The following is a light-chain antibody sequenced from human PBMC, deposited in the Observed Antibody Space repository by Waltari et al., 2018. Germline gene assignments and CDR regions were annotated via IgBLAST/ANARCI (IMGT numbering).Light chain of an antibody. CDR1: QSVGRT. V-gene: IGKV3-20*01. CDR3: QHYVRLPVT. J-gene: IGKJ1*01. CDR2: GAS. Sequence: EIVLTQSPGTLSLSPGERATLACWTSQSVGRTLAWYQQKPGQPPRLLIYGASIRATGIADRFSVSGSGTDFSLTISRLEPEGFAVYYCQHYVRLPVTFGQGTKVEIK.